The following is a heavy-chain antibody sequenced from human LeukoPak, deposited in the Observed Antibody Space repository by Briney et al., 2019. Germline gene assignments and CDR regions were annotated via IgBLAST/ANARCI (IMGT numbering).Heavy chain of an antibody. J-gene: IGHJ5*02. CDR3: ARGHDIVVVPAAMTHWFDP. CDR2: INHSGST. V-gene: IGHV4-34*01. CDR1: GGSFSGYY. Sequence: PSETLSLTCAVYGGSFSGYYWSWIRQLPGKGLEWIGEINHSGSTNYNPSLKSRVTISVDTSKNQFSLKLSSVTAADTAVYYCARGHDIVVVPAAMTHWFDPWGQGTLVTVSS. D-gene: IGHD2-2*01.